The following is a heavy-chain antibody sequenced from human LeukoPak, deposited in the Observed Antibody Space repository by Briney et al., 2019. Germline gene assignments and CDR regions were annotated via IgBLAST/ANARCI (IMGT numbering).Heavy chain of an antibody. D-gene: IGHD2-2*01. CDR3: ARANFLYCGSTTCLFDY. J-gene: IGHJ4*02. CDR1: GYTFTDYY. CDR2: INPNDGAT. Sequence: ASVKVSCKASGYTFTDYYMHWVRQAPGQGFEWMGWINPNDGATNYAQKFQGRVTMTRDTSISTANMEVSRLRSNDTAVYYCARANFLYCGSTTCLFDYWGQATLVTASS. V-gene: IGHV1-2*02.